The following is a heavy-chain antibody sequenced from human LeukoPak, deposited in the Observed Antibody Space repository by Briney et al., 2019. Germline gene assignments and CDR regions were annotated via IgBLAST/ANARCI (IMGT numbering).Heavy chain of an antibody. V-gene: IGHV3-30*18. J-gene: IGHJ6*04. CDR3: AKPYLHSMVRGYYYYGKDV. CDR2: ISYDGSNK. D-gene: IGHD3-10*01. Sequence: GGSLTLSCAASGFTFSSYGMHWVRQAPGKGLEWVAVISYDGSNKYYADSVKGRFTISRDNSKNTLYLQMNSLRAEDTAVYYCAKPYLHSMVRGYYYYGKDVWGKGTTVTVSS. CDR1: GFTFSSYG.